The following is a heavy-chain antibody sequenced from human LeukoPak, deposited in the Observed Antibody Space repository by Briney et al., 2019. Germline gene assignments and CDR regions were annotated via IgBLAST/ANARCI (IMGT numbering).Heavy chain of an antibody. CDR3: ARDQGYGSGGYSFDY. CDR2: INPNTGAT. Sequence: ASVKVSCKASGYTFTGYYMHWVRQAPGQGLEWMGWINPNTGATNYTQNFQGRVTITRDTSITTAYMELRRLTSDDTAPYYCARDQGYGSGGYSFDYWGQGTRITVSS. CDR1: GYTFTGYY. J-gene: IGHJ4*02. D-gene: IGHD3-10*01. V-gene: IGHV1-2*02.